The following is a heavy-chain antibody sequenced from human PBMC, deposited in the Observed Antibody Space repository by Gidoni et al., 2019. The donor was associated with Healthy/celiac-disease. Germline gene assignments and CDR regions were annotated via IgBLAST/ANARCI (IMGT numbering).Heavy chain of an antibody. V-gene: IGHV4-4*07. CDR2: IYTSGST. J-gene: IGHJ6*02. CDR1: GGSISSYY. CDR3: ARAKEYSSSRGGYYGMDV. D-gene: IGHD6-6*01. Sequence: VQLQESGAGLVKPSETLSVTCTVPGGSISSYYWSWIRQPAGTGLEWFGRIYTSGSTNYNPSLKSRVTMSVDTSKNQFSLKLSSVTAADTAVYYCARAKEYSSSRGGYYGMDVWGQGTTVTVSS.